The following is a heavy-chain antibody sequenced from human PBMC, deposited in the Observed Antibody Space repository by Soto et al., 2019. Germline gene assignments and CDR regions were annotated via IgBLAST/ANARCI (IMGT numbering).Heavy chain of an antibody. CDR1: GFTFSSYS. CDR3: ARRSYGEPAGGYFDY. CDR2: ISSSSSYI. D-gene: IGHD4-17*01. V-gene: IGHV3-21*01. Sequence: PGGSLRLSCAASGFTFSSYSMNWVRQAPGKGLEWVSSISSSSSYIYYADSVKGRFTISRDNAKNSLYLQMNSLRAEDTAVYYCARRSYGEPAGGYFDYWGQGTLVTVSS. J-gene: IGHJ4*02.